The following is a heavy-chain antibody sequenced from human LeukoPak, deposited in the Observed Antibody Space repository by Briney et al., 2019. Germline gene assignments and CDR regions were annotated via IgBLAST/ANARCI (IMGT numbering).Heavy chain of an antibody. D-gene: IGHD6-13*01. CDR2: IKQDGSEK. J-gene: IGHJ4*02. CDR3: AREQQLVLDY. CDR1: GFTFSGYW. Sequence: GGSLRLSCAASGFTFSGYWMSWVRQAPGKGLEWVANIKQDGSEKYYVDSVKGRFTISRDNAKNSLYLQMNSLRAEDTAVYYCAREQQLVLDYWGQGTLVTVSS. V-gene: IGHV3-7*01.